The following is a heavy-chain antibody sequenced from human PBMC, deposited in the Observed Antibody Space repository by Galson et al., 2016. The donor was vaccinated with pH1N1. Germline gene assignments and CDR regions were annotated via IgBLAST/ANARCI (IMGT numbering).Heavy chain of an antibody. J-gene: IGHJ4*02. V-gene: IGHV3-74*01. Sequence: LRLSCAASGFTFSSYWMHWVRQAPGKGLVWVSRINTDGSLTTYAYSVKGRFTISRDNAKNTLYLQLNSLRAEDTAVYYCAFPPCSGGGCYYDHWGQGTLVTVSS. CDR3: AFPPCSGGGCYYDH. D-gene: IGHD2-15*01. CDR2: INTDGSLT. CDR1: GFTFSSYW.